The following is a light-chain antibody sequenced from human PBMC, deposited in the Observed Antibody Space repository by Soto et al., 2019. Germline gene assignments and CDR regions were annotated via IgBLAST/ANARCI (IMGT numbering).Light chain of an antibody. CDR3: QQYGASPLT. CDR1: EIVSSSY. CDR2: DAS. J-gene: IGKJ4*01. Sequence: EIVLTQSPAFLSLSPGERATLSCGASEIVSSSYLAWYQQKPGLAPRLLIYDASSRATGIPDRFSGRGSGTDFTLTISSLEPEDCAVYLCQQYGASPLTFGGGTKLEIK. V-gene: IGKV3D-20*01.